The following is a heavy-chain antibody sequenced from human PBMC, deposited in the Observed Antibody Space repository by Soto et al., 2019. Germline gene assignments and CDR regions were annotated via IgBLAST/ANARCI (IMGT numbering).Heavy chain of an antibody. D-gene: IGHD4-17*01. J-gene: IGHJ4*02. V-gene: IGHV1-8*01. CDR2: MNPNSGNT. CDR3: ARSTNDYGDRH. Sequence: QVQLVQSGAEVKKPGASVKVSCKASGYTFTSYDINWVRQATGQGPEWMGWMNPNSGNTGYAQKFQSRATMTRNTSKSTAYMALSSLRSEDTAVYYCARSTNDYGDRHWGQGPLVTVSS. CDR1: GYTFTSYD.